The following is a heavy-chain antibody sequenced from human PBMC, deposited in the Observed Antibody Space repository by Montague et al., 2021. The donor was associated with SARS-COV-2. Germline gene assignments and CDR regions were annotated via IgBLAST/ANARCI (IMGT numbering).Heavy chain of an antibody. CDR1: GFSLSTSGVG. Sequence: PALGKPTQTLTLTCTFSGFSLSTSGVGVGWIRQPPGKALEWLALIYWDDDKRYSPSLKSRLTITKDTSKNQVVLTMTNMDPVDTATYYCAHRHYTVATPYFGSWGQGTLVTGSS. D-gene: IGHD4-17*01. J-gene: IGHJ4*02. CDR3: AHRHYTVATPYFGS. CDR2: IYWDDDK. V-gene: IGHV2-5*02.